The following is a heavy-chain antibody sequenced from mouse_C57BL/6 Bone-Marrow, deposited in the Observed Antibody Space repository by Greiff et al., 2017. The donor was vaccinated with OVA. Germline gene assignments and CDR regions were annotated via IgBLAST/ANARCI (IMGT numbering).Heavy chain of an antibody. CDR2: ISYDGSN. D-gene: IGHD2-3*01. Sequence: ESGPGLVKPSQSLSLTCSVTGYSITSGYYWNWIRQFPGNKLEWMGYISYDGSNNYNPSLKNRISITRDTSKNQFFLKLNSGTTEDTATDYCAREGWVPAGFAYWGQGTLVTVSA. J-gene: IGHJ3*01. CDR3: AREGWVPAGFAY. CDR1: GYSITSGYY. V-gene: IGHV3-6*01.